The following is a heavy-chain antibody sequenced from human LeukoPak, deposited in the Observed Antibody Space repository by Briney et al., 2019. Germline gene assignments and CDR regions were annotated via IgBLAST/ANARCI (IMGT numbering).Heavy chain of an antibody. CDR1: GFTFSNYG. D-gene: IGHD3-22*01. CDR3: ARDYYYDSSGKNFGDY. CDR2: IWYDGSNE. Sequence: GRSLRLSCAASGFTFSNYGMHWVRQAPGKGLQWVAVIWYDGSNEYYTGSVKGRFTISRDNAHNTLYLQMNSLRAEDTAVYYCARDYYYDSSGKNFGDYWGQGTLVTVSS. V-gene: IGHV3-33*01. J-gene: IGHJ4*02.